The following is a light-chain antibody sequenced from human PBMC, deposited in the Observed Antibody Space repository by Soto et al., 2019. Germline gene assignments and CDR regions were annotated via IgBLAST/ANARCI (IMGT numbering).Light chain of an antibody. Sequence: QCVLTQPASVSGSPGQSITISCTGTSSDVGGYNYVSWYQQHPGKAPKLMISGVSNRPSGVSYRFSGSKSGNTASLTISGLQTEDEADYYCSSYTTSSNYVFGTGTKVTVL. J-gene: IGLJ1*01. CDR3: SSYTTSSNYV. CDR2: GVS. CDR1: SSDVGGYNY. V-gene: IGLV2-14*01.